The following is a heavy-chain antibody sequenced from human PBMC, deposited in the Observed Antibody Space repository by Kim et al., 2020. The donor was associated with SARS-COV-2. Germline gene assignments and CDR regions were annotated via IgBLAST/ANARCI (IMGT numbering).Heavy chain of an antibody. D-gene: IGHD6-13*01. J-gene: IGHJ6*02. V-gene: IGHV3-11*05. Sequence: VKGRFTSSRDNDKNSLYLQRNSLRAEDTAVYYCARDSVAAAGAYYYYGMDVWGQGTTVTVSS. CDR3: ARDSVAAAGAYYYYGMDV.